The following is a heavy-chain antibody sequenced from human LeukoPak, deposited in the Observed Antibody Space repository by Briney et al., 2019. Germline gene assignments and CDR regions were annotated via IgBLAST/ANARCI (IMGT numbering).Heavy chain of an antibody. CDR3: ARDAQLQYYYYYDMDV. D-gene: IGHD4-11*01. V-gene: IGHV3-69-1*01. CDR2: ISSSSTI. J-gene: IGHJ6*02. Sequence: XSYISSSSTIYYTDSVKARFTISRDNAKNSLYLQMNSLRAEDTAVYYCARDAQLQYYYYYDMDVWGQGTTVTVSS.